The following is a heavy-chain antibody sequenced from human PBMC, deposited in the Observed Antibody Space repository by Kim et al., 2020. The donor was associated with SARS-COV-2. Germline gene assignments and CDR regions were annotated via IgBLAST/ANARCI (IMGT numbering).Heavy chain of an antibody. Sequence: YNPSLKSRVTISVDTSKNQFSLKLTSVTAADTAVYYCATVAGTEDNWFDPWGQGTLVTVSS. D-gene: IGHD1-1*01. CDR3: ATVAGTEDNWFDP. V-gene: IGHV4-39*07. J-gene: IGHJ5*02.